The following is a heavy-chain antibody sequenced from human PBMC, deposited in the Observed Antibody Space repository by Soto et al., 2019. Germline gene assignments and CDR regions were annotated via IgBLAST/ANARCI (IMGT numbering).Heavy chain of an antibody. V-gene: IGHV4-59*01. J-gene: IGHJ4*02. CDR2: IYYSGST. Sequence: PSETLSLTCTVSGGSISSYYWSWIRQPPGRGLEWIGYIYYSGSTNYNPSLKSRVTISVDTSKNQFSLKLSSVTAADTAVYYCARSQVVVAATPFDYWGQGTLVTVSS. D-gene: IGHD2-15*01. CDR1: GGSISSYY. CDR3: ARSQVVVAATPFDY.